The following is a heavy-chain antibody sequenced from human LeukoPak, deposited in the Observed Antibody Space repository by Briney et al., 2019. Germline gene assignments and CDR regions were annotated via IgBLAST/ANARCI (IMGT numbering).Heavy chain of an antibody. CDR3: ARLTVTTKDAFDI. CDR1: GFTFSSSE. CDR2: IGSSDTTV. D-gene: IGHD4-17*01. J-gene: IGHJ3*02. V-gene: IGHV3-48*03. Sequence: GGSLRLSCAVSGFTFSSSEMNWVRQAPGKGLEWVSYIGSSDTTVHYADSVEGRFTIYRDNAKNSLYLQMNSLRAEDTAIYYCARLTVTTKDAFDIWGQGTMVIVSS.